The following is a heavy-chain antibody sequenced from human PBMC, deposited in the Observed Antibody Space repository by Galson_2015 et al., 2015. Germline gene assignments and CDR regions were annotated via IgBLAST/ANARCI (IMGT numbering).Heavy chain of an antibody. CDR2: INAGNGNT. J-gene: IGHJ4*02. CDR1: GYTFTSYA. CDR3: ARGGSYGNLVDY. V-gene: IGHV1-3*01. D-gene: IGHD1-26*01. Sequence: SVKVSCKASGYTFTSYAMHWVRQAPGQRLEWMGWINAGNGNTKYSQKFQGRVTITRDTSASTAYMELSSLRSEDTAVYYCARGGSYGNLVDYWGQGTLVTVSS.